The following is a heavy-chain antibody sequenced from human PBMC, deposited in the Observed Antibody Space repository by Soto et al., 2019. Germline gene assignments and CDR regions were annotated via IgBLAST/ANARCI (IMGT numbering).Heavy chain of an antibody. CDR3: ARGDAWTDEAFDI. D-gene: IGHD5-12*01. Sequence: GGSLRLSCAASGFTVSNYGMHWVRQAPGKGLEWVAVIWYDGNNKSYRDSVKGRFTISRDNSKNTADLQMSSLRGEDTAVYYCARGDAWTDEAFDIWGQGTMVTVS. CDR1: GFTVSNYG. J-gene: IGHJ3*02. CDR2: IWYDGNNK. V-gene: IGHV3-33*01.